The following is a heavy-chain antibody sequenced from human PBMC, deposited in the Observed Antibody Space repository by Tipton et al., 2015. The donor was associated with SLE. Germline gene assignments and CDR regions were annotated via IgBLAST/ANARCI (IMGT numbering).Heavy chain of an antibody. CDR3: SRGGVGGYDYFYY. CDR1: GGSISSDDYY. J-gene: IGHJ4*02. V-gene: IGHV4-31*03. CDR2: ISYSGST. Sequence: TLSLTCTVSGGSISSDDYYWSWIRQHPGKGLEWIGHISYSGSTDYNPSLRSRLSISVDTSKNQFSLKLSSVTAADTAFYYCSRGGVGGYDYFYYWGQGTLVTVSS. D-gene: IGHD5-12*01.